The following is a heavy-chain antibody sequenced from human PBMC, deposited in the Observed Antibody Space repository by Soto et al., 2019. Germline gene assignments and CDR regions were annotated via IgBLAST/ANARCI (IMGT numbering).Heavy chain of an antibody. Sequence: GGSLRLSCAASEFTFDKYYMTWVRQAPGKGPEWVANIKPDGSERYYVDSVKGRFTISRDNANNSLYLQMNSLRAEDTAVYFCARGNWNYYYGFDVWGQGTTVTVSS. D-gene: IGHD1-20*01. CDR3: ARGNWNYYYGFDV. J-gene: IGHJ6*02. CDR2: IKPDGSER. V-gene: IGHV3-7*01. CDR1: EFTFDKYY.